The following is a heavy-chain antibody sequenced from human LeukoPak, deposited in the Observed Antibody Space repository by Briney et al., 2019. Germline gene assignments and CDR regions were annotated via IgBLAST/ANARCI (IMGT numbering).Heavy chain of an antibody. D-gene: IGHD5-12*01. CDR3: ARDPRAGYSGYGASYFDY. J-gene: IGHJ4*02. CDR2: ISSSSSYI. V-gene: IGHV3-21*01. CDR1: GFTFNTYT. Sequence: PGGSLRLSCAASGFTFNTYTMNWVRQAPGKGLEWVSSISSSSSYIYYADSVKGRFTISRDNAKNSLYLQMNSLRAEDTAVYYCARDPRAGYSGYGASYFDYWGQGTLVTVSS.